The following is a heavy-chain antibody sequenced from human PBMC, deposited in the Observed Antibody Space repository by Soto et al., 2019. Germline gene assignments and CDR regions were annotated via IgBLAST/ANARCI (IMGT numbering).Heavy chain of an antibody. Sequence: PSETLSLTCAVSGGSIRSGGYSWSWIRQPPGKGLEWIGYIYHSGSTYYNPSLKSRVTISVDRSKNQFSLKLSSVTAADTAVYYCARVGNRYDPWGQGTLVTVSS. CDR2: IYHSGST. CDR3: ARVGNRYDP. J-gene: IGHJ5*02. CDR1: GGSIRSGGYS. V-gene: IGHV4-30-2*01. D-gene: IGHD1-1*01.